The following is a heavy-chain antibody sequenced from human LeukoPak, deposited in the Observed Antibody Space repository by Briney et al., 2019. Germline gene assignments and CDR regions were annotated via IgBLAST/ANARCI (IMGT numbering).Heavy chain of an antibody. J-gene: IGHJ4*02. Sequence: PGGSLRLSCAASGFTFSSYSMNWVRQAPGKGLEWVSYISSSSTTIYYADSVKGRFTISRDNAKNSLYLQMNSLRAKDTAIYYCAKDFLRNMVLGFDYWGQGTLVTVSS. D-gene: IGHD3-10*01. CDR3: AKDFLRNMVLGFDY. CDR2: ISSSSTTI. V-gene: IGHV3-48*01. CDR1: GFTFSSYS.